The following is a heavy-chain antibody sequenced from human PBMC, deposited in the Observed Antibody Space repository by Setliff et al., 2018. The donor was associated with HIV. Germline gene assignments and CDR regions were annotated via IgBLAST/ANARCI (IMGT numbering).Heavy chain of an antibody. CDR1: GGSISSSSYY. CDR2: IHYSGGT. CDR3: ARVPTNPDFYYYYMDV. J-gene: IGHJ6*03. V-gene: IGHV4-31*03. Sequence: PSETLSLTCTVSGGSISSSSYYWGWIRQHPGKGLEWIGYIHYSGGTYYNPSLKSRVTISVDTSKNQFSLKLSSVTAADTAVYYCARVPTNPDFYYYYMDVWGKGTTVTVSS.